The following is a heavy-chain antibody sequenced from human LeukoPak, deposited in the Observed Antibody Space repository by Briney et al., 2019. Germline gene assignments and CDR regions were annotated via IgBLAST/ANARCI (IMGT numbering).Heavy chain of an antibody. D-gene: IGHD6-13*01. CDR2: ISYDGSNK. V-gene: IGHV3-30*04. Sequence: GRSLRLSCAASGFTFSNYAMNWVRQAPGKGLEWVAVISYDGSNKCYADSVKGRFTISRDNSKNTLYLEMNSLRAEDSAVYYCARGDASSWYFFDYWGQGTLVTVSS. CDR1: GFTFSNYA. CDR3: ARGDASSWYFFDY. J-gene: IGHJ4*02.